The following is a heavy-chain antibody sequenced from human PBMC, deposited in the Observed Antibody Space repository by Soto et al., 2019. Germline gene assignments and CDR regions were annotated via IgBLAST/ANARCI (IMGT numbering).Heavy chain of an antibody. CDR3: AIKGCSGGSCSVY. V-gene: IGHV1-24*01. CDR1: GYTLTELS. Sequence: GASVKVSCKVSGYTLTELSMHWVRQAPGKGLEWMGCFDPEDGKTIYAQKFQGRVTMTTDTSTSTAYMELRSLRSDDTAMYYCAIKGCSGGSCSVYWGQGTQVTVSS. CDR2: FDPEDGKT. D-gene: IGHD2-15*01. J-gene: IGHJ4*02.